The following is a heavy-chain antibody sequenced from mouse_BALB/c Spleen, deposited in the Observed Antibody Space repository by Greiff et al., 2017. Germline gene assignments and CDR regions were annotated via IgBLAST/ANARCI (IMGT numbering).Heavy chain of an antibody. D-gene: IGHD2-1*01. J-gene: IGHJ2*01. CDR2: IDPANGNT. CDR1: GFNIKDTY. CDR3: ALGNYYFDY. V-gene: IGHV14-3*02. Sequence: VQLKQSGAELVKPGASVKLSCTASGFNIKDTYMHWVKQRPEQGLEWIGRIDPANGNTKYDPKFQGKATITADTSSNPAYLQLSSLTSEDTAVYYCALGNYYFDYWGQGTTLTVSA.